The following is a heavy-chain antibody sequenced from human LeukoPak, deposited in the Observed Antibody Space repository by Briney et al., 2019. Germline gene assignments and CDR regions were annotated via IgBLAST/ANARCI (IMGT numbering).Heavy chain of an antibody. D-gene: IGHD2-21*01. CDR1: GGTFSSYA. V-gene: IGHV1-69*13. CDR3: AVVVIAQRLYFYYYMDV. CDR2: IIPIFGTA. Sequence: ASVKVSCKASGGTFSSYAISWVRQAPGQGLEWMGRIIPIFGTANYAQKFQGRVTITADESTSTAYMELSSLRSEDTAVYYCAVVVIAQRLYFYYYMDVWGKGTTVTVSS. J-gene: IGHJ6*03.